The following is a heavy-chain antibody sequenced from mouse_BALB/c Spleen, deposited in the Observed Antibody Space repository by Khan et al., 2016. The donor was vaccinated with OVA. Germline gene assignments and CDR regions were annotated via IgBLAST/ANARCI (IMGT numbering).Heavy chain of an antibody. V-gene: IGHV3-2*02. CDR3: ARTARIKY. CDR2: ISYSGST. Sequence: QLEESGPGLVKPSQSLSLTCTVTGYSITSGYGWNWIRQFPGNKLEWMGYISYSGSTNYNPSLKSRISITRDTSKNQFFLPLNSVTTEDTATYDCARTARIKYWGQGTTLTGAS. CDR1: GYSITSGYG. J-gene: IGHJ2*01. D-gene: IGHD1-2*01.